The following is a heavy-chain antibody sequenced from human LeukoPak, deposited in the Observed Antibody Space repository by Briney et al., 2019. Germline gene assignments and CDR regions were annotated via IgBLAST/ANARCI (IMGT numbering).Heavy chain of an antibody. D-gene: IGHD2-2*01. Sequence: LVASVKVSCKASGYSFTSYGITWVREAPGQGPEWMGWISGSTGNTHYAQNVQGRVAMTTDTSTSTAYMELRSLRSDDTAVYYCARVGRDCSSINCYWDDWFDPWGQGTLVIV. CDR3: ARVGRDCSSINCYWDDWFDP. CDR2: ISGSTGNT. J-gene: IGHJ5*02. V-gene: IGHV1-18*01. CDR1: GYSFTSYG.